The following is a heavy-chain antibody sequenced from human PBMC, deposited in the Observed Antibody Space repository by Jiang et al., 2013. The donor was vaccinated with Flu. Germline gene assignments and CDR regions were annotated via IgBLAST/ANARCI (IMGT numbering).Heavy chain of an antibody. D-gene: IGHD4-11*01. Sequence: QTLSLTCAISGDSVSSNSAAWNWIRQSPSRGLEWLGRTYYKSKWYNDYAASVKTRITINSDTSKNQLSLELKFVTPEDSAMYYCARAFSRDYTIFDYWGQGALVTVSS. CDR2: TYYKSKWYN. V-gene: IGHV6-1*01. J-gene: IGHJ4*02. CDR1: GDSVSSNSAA. CDR3: ARAFSRDYTIFDY.